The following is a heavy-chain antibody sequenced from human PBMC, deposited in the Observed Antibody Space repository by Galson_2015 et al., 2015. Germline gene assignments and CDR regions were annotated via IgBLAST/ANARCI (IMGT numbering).Heavy chain of an antibody. V-gene: IGHV3-23*01. D-gene: IGHD3-10*01. J-gene: IGHJ4*02. CDR3: ALISQGNMVRGTTLDY. CDR2: ISGSGGST. CDR1: GFTFSSYA. Sequence: SLRLSCAASGFTFSSYAMSWVRQAPGKGLEWVSAISGSGGSTYYADSVKGRFTISRDNSKNTLYLQMNSLRAEDTAVYYCALISQGNMVRGTTLDYWGQGTLVTVSS.